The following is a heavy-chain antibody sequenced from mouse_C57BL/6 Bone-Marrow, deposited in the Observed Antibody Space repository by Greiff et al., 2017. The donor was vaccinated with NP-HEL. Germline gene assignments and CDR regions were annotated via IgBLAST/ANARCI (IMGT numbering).Heavy chain of an antibody. CDR3: ARFDGYYRAWFAY. CDR1: GYSITSDY. Sequence: EVQLVESGPGLAKPSQTLSLTCSVTGYSITSDYWNWIRKFPGNKLEYMGYISYIGSTYYNPSLKSRISITRDTSKNQYYLQLNSVTTEDTATYYCARFDGYYRAWFAYWGQGTLVTVSA. V-gene: IGHV3-8*01. D-gene: IGHD2-3*01. CDR2: ISYIGST. J-gene: IGHJ3*01.